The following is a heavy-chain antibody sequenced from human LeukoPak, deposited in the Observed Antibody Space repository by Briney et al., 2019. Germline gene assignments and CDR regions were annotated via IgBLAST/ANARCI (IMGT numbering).Heavy chain of an antibody. V-gene: IGHV4-61*09. D-gene: IGHD2-2*01. CDR3: ARGLCSSNNCPHDSSWPFDP. J-gene: IGHJ5*02. Sequence: PSETLSLTCTVSGDFISANYNYWSWIRQPVGKGLEWIGHIYTSGNTNYNPSLNSRVTISVDTSKNQLSLRLTSVTAADTALYYCARGLCSSNNCPHDSSWPFDPWGQGTLVTVSS. CDR2: IYTSGNT. CDR1: GDFISANYNY.